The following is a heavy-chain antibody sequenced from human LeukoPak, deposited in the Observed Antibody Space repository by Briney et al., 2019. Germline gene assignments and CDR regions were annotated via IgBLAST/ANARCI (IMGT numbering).Heavy chain of an antibody. Sequence: SETLSLTCTVSGGSISSYYWSWIRQPPWKGLEWIGYIYHSGSTYYNPSLKSRVTISVDRSKNQFSLKLSSVTAADTAVYYCARLSVVYAFDIWGQGTMVTVSS. D-gene: IGHD2-8*02. J-gene: IGHJ3*02. CDR1: GGSISSYY. CDR3: ARLSVVYAFDI. CDR2: IYHSGST. V-gene: IGHV4-59*12.